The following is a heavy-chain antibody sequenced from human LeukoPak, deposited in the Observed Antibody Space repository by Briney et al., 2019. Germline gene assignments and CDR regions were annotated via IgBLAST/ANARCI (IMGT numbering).Heavy chain of an antibody. CDR2: VNPNSSDT. CDR3: ARSTNYFDY. Sequence: ASVKVSCKASGYTFTGYYIHWARQAPGQGLEWMGWVNPNSSDTSYAQKFQGRVTMTWDTSVSTAYMELSRLRSDDTALYYCARSTNYFDYWGQGTLVTVSS. J-gene: IGHJ4*02. D-gene: IGHD2-2*01. V-gene: IGHV1-2*02. CDR1: GYTFTGYY.